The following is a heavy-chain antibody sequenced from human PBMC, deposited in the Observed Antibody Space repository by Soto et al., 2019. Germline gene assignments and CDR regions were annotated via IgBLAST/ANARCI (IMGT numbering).Heavy chain of an antibody. CDR2: ISGSGGST. J-gene: IGHJ4*02. Sequence: AASGVSVYISVITWVRRAPGKGLEWVSAISGSGGSTYYADSVKGRFTISRDNSKNTLYLQMNSLRAEDTAVYYCAKSDYVDYWGQGTLVTVSS. CDR3: AKSDYVDY. D-gene: IGHD2-21*01. V-gene: IGHV3-23*01. CDR1: GVSVYISV.